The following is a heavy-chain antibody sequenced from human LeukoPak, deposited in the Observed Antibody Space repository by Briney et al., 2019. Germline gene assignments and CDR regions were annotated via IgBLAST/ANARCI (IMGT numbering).Heavy chain of an antibody. Sequence: PSGGSLRLSCAASGFTFDDYAMHWVRQAPGKGLEWVSGISWNSGSIGYADSVKGRFTISRDNAKNSLYLQMNSLRAEDTALYYCAKGGWSSGDEYYYGMDVWGQGTTVTVSS. J-gene: IGHJ6*02. CDR1: GFTFDDYA. V-gene: IGHV3-9*01. CDR2: ISWNSGSI. CDR3: AKGGWSSGDEYYYGMDV. D-gene: IGHD5-12*01.